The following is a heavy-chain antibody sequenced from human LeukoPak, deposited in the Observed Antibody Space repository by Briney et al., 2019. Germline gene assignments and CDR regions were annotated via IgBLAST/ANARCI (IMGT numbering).Heavy chain of an antibody. Sequence: SETLSLTCTVSGGSISSGSYYWSWIRQPAGKGLEWIGRIYTSGSTNYNPSLKSRVTISVDTSKNQFSLKLSSVTAADTAVYYCARGYDYLYAEYFQHWGQGTLVTVSS. CDR3: ARGYDYLYAEYFQH. D-gene: IGHD4-11*01. CDR2: IYTSGST. CDR1: GGSISSGSYY. V-gene: IGHV4-61*02. J-gene: IGHJ1*01.